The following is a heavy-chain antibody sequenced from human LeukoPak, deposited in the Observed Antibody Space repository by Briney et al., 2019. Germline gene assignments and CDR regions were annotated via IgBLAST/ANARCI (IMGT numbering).Heavy chain of an antibody. Sequence: PSETLSLTCTVSGGSISSFYWSWIRQPPGRGLEWIGYIHHSGSTSYNPSLKSRVTISLDTSKNQFSLKLTSVTAADTAVYYCARERSGNWFDPWGQGTLVTVSS. V-gene: IGHV4-59*01. CDR2: IHHSGST. CDR1: GGSISSFY. CDR3: ARERSGNWFDP. J-gene: IGHJ5*02.